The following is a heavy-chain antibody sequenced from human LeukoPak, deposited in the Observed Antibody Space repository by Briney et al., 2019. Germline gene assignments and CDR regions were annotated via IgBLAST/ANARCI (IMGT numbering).Heavy chain of an antibody. CDR1: GFTFSSYG. V-gene: IGHV3-48*01. Sequence: GGSLRLSCAASGFTFSSYGMHWVRQAPGKGLEWVSYISSSSSTIYYADSVKGRFTISRDNAKNSLYLQMNSLRVEDTAVYYCASPTGFLNVWGKGTTVTVSS. CDR3: ASPTGFLNV. J-gene: IGHJ6*04. CDR2: ISSSSSTI. D-gene: IGHD4-11*01.